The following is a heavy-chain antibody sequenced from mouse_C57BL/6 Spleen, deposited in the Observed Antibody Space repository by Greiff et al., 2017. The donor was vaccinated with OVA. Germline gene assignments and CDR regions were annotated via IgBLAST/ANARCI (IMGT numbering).Heavy chain of an antibody. CDR2: INYDGSST. D-gene: IGHD2-1*01. Sequence: EVKLVESEGGLVQPGSSMKLSCTASGFTFSDYYMAWVRQVPEKGLEWVANINYDGSSTYYLDSLKSRFIISRDNAKNILYLQMSSLKSEDTATYYCARMGYGNYYAMDYWGQGTSVTVSS. CDR1: GFTFSDYY. CDR3: ARMGYGNYYAMDY. V-gene: IGHV5-16*01. J-gene: IGHJ4*01.